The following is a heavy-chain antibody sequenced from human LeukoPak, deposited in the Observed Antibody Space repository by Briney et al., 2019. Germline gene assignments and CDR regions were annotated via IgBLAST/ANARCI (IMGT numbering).Heavy chain of an antibody. CDR2: IRYDGSNK. CDR3: AKELGALWFGESGMDV. D-gene: IGHD3-10*01. J-gene: IGHJ6*04. CDR1: GFTFSSYG. Sequence: PGGFLRLSCAASGFTFSSYGMHWVRQAPGKGLEWVAFIRYDGSNKYYADSVKGRFTISRDNSKNTLYLQMNSLRAEDTAVYYCAKELGALWFGESGMDVWGKGTTVTVSS. V-gene: IGHV3-30*02.